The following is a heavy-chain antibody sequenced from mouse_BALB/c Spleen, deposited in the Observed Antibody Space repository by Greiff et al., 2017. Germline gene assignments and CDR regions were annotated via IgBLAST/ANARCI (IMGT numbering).Heavy chain of an antibody. V-gene: IGHV5-6-4*01. Sequence: EVHLVESGGGLVKPGGSLKLSCAASGFTFSSYTMSWVRQTPEKRLEWVATISSGGSYTYYPDSVKGRFTISRDNAKNTLYLQMSSLKSEDTAMYYCARDRGEGFFDYWGQGTTLTVSS. CDR2: ISSGGSYT. J-gene: IGHJ2*01. CDR1: GFTFSSYT. D-gene: IGHD2-13*01. CDR3: ARDRGEGFFDY.